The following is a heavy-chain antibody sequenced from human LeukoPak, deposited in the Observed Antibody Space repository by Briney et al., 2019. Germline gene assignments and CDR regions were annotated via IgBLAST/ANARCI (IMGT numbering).Heavy chain of an antibody. CDR1: GFTFSSYA. Sequence: GGSLRLSCAASGFTFSSYAMSWVRQAPGKGLEWVSAISGSGGSTYYADSVKGRFTISRDNSKNTLYLQMNSLRAEDTAVYYCAKDATYYDFWSGYYPSYGMDVWGQGTTVTVSS. D-gene: IGHD3-3*01. V-gene: IGHV3-23*01. CDR2: ISGSGGST. CDR3: AKDATYYDFWSGYYPSYGMDV. J-gene: IGHJ6*02.